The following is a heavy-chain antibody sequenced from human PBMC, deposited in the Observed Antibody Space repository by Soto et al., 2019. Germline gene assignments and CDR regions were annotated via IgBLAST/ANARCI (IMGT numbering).Heavy chain of an antibody. J-gene: IGHJ4*02. CDR1: GYTFTSYY. CDR3: ARVGVREVIIDTKSAY. CDR2: INPSGGST. V-gene: IGHV1-46*01. Sequence: QVQLVQSGAEGKKPGASVKVSCKASGYTFTSYYMHWVRQAPGQGLEWMGIINPSGGSTSYAQKCQEKVIQTRETTHRTVYMELSSLRSEDTAVYYCARVGVREVIIDTKSAYWGQGTLVTVSA. D-gene: IGHD3-10*01.